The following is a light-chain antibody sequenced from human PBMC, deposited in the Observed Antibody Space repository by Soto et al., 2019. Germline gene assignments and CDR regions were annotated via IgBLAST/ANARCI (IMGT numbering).Light chain of an antibody. Sequence: DIQMTQSRASLFASEGDRVILTCRASQSISRYLNWYQQKPGRAPKLLMYGASNLQNGVPSRFSGSGSGTDLTLTISNLQPEDFATYYGQQSYGTPRSFGGGTKVEIK. CDR2: GAS. CDR1: QSISRY. J-gene: IGKJ4*01. V-gene: IGKV1-39*01. CDR3: QQSYGTPRS.